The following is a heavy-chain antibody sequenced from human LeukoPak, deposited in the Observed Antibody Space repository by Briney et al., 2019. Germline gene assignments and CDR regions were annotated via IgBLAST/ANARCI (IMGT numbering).Heavy chain of an antibody. CDR2: IYHSGST. D-gene: IGHD3-10*01. CDR1: GGSISSSGYS. Sequence: SETLSLTCTVSGGSISSSGYSWSWIRQPPGKNLERIGDIYHSGSTYYNPSLKGRVTISADKSKNQFSLKLTSVTAADTAVYYCARGLYVTMVRGVVVNYGLDVWGQGATVIVSS. V-gene: IGHV4-30-2*01. CDR3: ARGLYVTMVRGVVVNYGLDV. J-gene: IGHJ6*02.